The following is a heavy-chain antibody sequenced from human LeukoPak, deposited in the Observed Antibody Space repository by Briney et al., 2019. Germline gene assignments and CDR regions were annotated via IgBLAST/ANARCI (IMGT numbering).Heavy chain of an antibody. CDR1: GFTFSDYY. J-gene: IGHJ4*02. Sequence: GGSLRLSCAASGFTFSDYYMTWIRQAPGKGLEWLSHIKGNGLTTYYADSVKGRFTISRDNARNSLYLQMNSLRAEDTAVYYCARVEASGYDYGAFDYWGQGTLVTVSS. V-gene: IGHV3-11*04. CDR2: IKGNGLTT. CDR3: ARVEASGYDYGAFDY. D-gene: IGHD5-12*01.